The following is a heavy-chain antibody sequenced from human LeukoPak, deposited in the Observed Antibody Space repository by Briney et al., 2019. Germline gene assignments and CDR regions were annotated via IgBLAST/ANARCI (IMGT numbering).Heavy chain of an antibody. CDR2: INPNSGGT. CDR1: GYTFTGYY. Sequence: ASVKVSCKASGYTFTGYYMHWVRQAPGQGLEWMGWINPNSGGTNYAQKFQGRVTMTRDTSISTAYMELSRLRSDDTAVYYCARDWEDGDYWDAFDIWGQGTMVTVSP. CDR3: ARDWEDGDYWDAFDI. V-gene: IGHV1-2*02. J-gene: IGHJ3*02. D-gene: IGHD4-17*01.